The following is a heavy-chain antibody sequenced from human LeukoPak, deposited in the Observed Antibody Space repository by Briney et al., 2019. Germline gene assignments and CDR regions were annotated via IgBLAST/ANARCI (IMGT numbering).Heavy chain of an antibody. CDR2: ISYDGSSK. CDR1: GFTFSSHA. Sequence: GRSLRLSCAASGFTFSSHAMNWVRQAPGKGLEWVAVISYDGSSKYYGDSVKGRITISRDNSKSTLYLQMDSLRVEDTAVYYCAKDAQGAVDYWGQGTLVTVSS. J-gene: IGHJ4*02. D-gene: IGHD4/OR15-4a*01. V-gene: IGHV3-30-3*01. CDR3: AKDAQGAVDY.